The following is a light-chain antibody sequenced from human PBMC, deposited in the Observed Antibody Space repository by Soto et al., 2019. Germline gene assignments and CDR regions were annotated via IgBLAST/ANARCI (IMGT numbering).Light chain of an antibody. V-gene: IGKV3-15*01. Sequence: EIVMTQSPATLSESPGERATLSCRASQSESSNLAWYQQKRGQAPRLLIYGTSTRATGIPARFSGSGSGTEFTLTISSLQSEDFAVYGCQQYNKWPLTFGGGTKVEIK. J-gene: IGKJ4*01. CDR3: QQYNKWPLT. CDR2: GTS. CDR1: QSESSN.